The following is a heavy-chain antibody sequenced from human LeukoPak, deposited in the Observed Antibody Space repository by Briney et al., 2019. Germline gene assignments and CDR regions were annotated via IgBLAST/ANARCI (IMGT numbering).Heavy chain of an antibody. CDR1: GGSVSSGSYY. D-gene: IGHD5-18*01. Sequence: SETLSLTCTVSGGSVSSGSYYWSWIRQPPGKGLEWIGYIYYSGSTNYNPSLKSRVTISIDTSKNQFSLKLSSVTAADTAVYYGARMGRGYSYGYLDYWGQGTLVTVSS. CDR2: IYYSGST. V-gene: IGHV4-61*01. J-gene: IGHJ4*02. CDR3: ARMGRGYSYGYLDY.